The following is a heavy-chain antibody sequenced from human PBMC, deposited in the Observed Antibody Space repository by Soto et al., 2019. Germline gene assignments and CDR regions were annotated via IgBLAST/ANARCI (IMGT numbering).Heavy chain of an antibody. CDR3: ARGLFIVLMVYATRTGFDP. J-gene: IGHJ5*02. Sequence: ASVKVSCKASGYTFTSYAMHWVRQAPGQRLEWMGWINAGNGNTKYSQKFQGRVTITRDTSTSTVYMELSSLRSEDTAVYYCARGLFIVLMVYATRTGFDPWGQGTLVTVSS. CDR2: INAGNGNT. CDR1: GYTFTSYA. V-gene: IGHV1-3*01. D-gene: IGHD2-8*01.